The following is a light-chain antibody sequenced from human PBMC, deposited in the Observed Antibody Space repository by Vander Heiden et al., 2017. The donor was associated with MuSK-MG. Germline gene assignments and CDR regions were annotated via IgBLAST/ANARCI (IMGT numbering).Light chain of an antibody. J-gene: IGLJ3*02. CDR2: GNS. CDR1: NNNVGSSA. Sequence: QSALTQEASVSGTVGQTVTLSCTGNNNNVGSSAVGWYQQISRGAPKTVMFGNSLPSGIPDRFIGSKSEAKASLTVSRLQPEDEADYYCAAWDTSFRVWVFGGGTKLTVL. CDR3: AAWDTSFRVWV. V-gene: IGLV1-44*01.